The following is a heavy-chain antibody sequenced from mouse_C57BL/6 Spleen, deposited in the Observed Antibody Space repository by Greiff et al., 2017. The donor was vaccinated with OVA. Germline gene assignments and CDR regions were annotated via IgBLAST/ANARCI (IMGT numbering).Heavy chain of an antibody. Sequence: EVQLVESGGGLVKPGGSLKLSCAASGFTFSSYAMSWVRQTPEKRLEWVATISDGGSYTYYPDNVQGRFTISRDNAKNNLYLQMSHLKSEDTAMYYCARGGFAYWGQGTLVTVSA. CDR3: ARGGFAY. CDR1: GFTFSSYA. CDR2: ISDGGSYT. V-gene: IGHV5-4*01. J-gene: IGHJ3*01.